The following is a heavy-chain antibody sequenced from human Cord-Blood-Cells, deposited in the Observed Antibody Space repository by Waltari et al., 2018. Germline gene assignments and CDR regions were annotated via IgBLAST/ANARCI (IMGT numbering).Heavy chain of an antibody. J-gene: IGHJ3*02. CDR2: IRGSGGST. V-gene: IGHV3-23*01. Sequence: SYAMSWVRQAPGKGLEWVSAIRGSGGSTYYADSVKGRFTISRDNSKNTLYLQMNSLRAEDTAVYYCAKARYDFWSGYYAFDIWGQGTMVTVSS. CDR1: SYA. CDR3: AKARYDFWSGYYAFDI. D-gene: IGHD3-3*01.